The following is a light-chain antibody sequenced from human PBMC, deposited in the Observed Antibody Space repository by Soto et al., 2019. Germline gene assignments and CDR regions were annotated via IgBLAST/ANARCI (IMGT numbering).Light chain of an antibody. CDR1: SGHNTYA. CDR2: LNSDGSH. CDR3: QTWVTGTVV. J-gene: IGLJ2*01. Sequence: QPVLTQSPSASASLGASVKFACTLSSGHNTYAIAWHQQQPEKGPRYLMRLNSDGSHFKGDGIPDRFSGSSSGAERYLTISSLQSDDEADYYRQTWVTGTVVFGGGTKLTVL. V-gene: IGLV4-69*01.